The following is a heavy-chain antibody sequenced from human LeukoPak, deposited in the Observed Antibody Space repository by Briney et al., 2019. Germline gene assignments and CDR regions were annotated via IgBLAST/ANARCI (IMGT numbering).Heavy chain of an antibody. CDR1: GGSFSGYY. J-gene: IGHJ4*02. Sequence: SETLSLTCAVYGGSFSGYYWSWIRQPPGKGLEWIGEINHSGSTNYNPSLKSRVTISVDKSKNQFSPKLSSVTAADTAVYYCARASHDYGDYSHFDYWGQGTLVTVSS. CDR3: ARASHDYGDYSHFDY. D-gene: IGHD4-17*01. CDR2: INHSGST. V-gene: IGHV4-34*01.